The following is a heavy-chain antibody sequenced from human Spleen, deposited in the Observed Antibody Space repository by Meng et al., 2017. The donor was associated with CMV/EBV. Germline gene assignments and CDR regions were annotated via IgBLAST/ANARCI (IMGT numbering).Heavy chain of an antibody. D-gene: IGHD1-26*01. J-gene: IGHJ4*02. CDR2: MNSDENRI. V-gene: IGHV3-74*01. CDR3: ARGVAEFLGWEMGH. Sequence: LLESGGGLVQAGGSLRLSCEGSGFTRSTHWMHLARQVPGKGLEWGSRMNSDENRINYADSVKGQFTISRDNDKNTVYLQMNSLRAEDTAVYYCARGVAEFLGWEMGHWGQGTLVTVSS. CDR1: GFTRSTHW.